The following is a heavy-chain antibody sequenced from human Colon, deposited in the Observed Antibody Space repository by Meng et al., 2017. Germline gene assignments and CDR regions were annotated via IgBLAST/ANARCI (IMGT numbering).Heavy chain of an antibody. J-gene: IGHJ4*02. D-gene: IGHD3-16*01. CDR1: GFMFSSYW. V-gene: IGHV3-74*01. CDR2: INSYGTIT. Sequence: DVQLVESGGGLLHPGVSRMPSCAASGFMFSSYWMHWVRQVPGKGLVWVSRINSYGTITNYADSVKGRFTISRDNAKNTLYLQMDSLRAEDTAVYYCTRYYDATVPFDHWGQGTLVTVSS. CDR3: TRYYDATVPFDH.